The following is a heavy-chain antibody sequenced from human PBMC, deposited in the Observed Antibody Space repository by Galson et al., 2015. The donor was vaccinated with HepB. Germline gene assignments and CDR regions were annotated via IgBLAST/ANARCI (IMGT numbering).Heavy chain of an antibody. V-gene: IGHV3-33*08. J-gene: IGHJ4*02. Sequence: SLRLSCAASGFTFSRYGMHWVRQVPGKGLEWVALTWHDGSKSFYATSVKGRFTIARDNSQNTLYLHMSNLRAEDTAIYYCAREAHIAAPASFDYWGQGTLVTVSP. D-gene: IGHD6-25*01. CDR2: TWHDGSKS. CDR3: AREAHIAAPASFDY. CDR1: GFTFSRYG.